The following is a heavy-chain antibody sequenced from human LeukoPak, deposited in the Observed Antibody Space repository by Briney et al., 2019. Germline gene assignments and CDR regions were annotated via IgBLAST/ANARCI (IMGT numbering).Heavy chain of an antibody. V-gene: IGHV3-21*01. CDR3: ARDHYYDSSGYYYFDY. Sequence: GGSLRLSCAASGFTVSSNYMSWVRQAPGKGLEWVSSISSSSSYIYYADSVKGRFTISRDNAKNSLYLQMNSLRAEDTAVYYCARDHYYDSSGYYYFDYWGQGTLVTVSS. D-gene: IGHD3-22*01. CDR2: ISSSSSYI. J-gene: IGHJ4*02. CDR1: GFTVSSNY.